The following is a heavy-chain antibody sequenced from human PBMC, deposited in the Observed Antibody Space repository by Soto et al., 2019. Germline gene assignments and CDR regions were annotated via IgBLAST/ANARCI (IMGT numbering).Heavy chain of an antibody. D-gene: IGHD3-3*01. CDR2: IDNSGST. Sequence: PSETLSLTCTVSGGSISNYFCNWIRQPAGNGLEWIGRIDNSGSTNYNPSLKSRITMSADTSRNQFPLKLNSVTAADTAVYYCARGGQDFWSGPFDYWGQGALVTVSS. CDR1: GGSISNYF. CDR3: ARGGQDFWSGPFDY. V-gene: IGHV4-4*07. J-gene: IGHJ4*02.